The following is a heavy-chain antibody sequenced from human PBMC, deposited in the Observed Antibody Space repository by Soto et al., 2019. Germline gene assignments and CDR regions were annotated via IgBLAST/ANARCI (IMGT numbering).Heavy chain of an antibody. CDR3: TRVTSNYTDTIGYFLSDY. Sequence: EVQLVEAGGALIQPGGSLRLSCAVSGFTVNDNYLNWVRQAPGKGLEWVSVIYTSGIRYYADSVKGRFTISRDNSKNTVYLQMDSLRDDDTAGYYCTRVTSNYTDTIGYFLSDYWGQGTLVSVSS. D-gene: IGHD3-22*01. CDR2: IYTSGIR. V-gene: IGHV3-53*01. J-gene: IGHJ4*02. CDR1: GFTVNDNY.